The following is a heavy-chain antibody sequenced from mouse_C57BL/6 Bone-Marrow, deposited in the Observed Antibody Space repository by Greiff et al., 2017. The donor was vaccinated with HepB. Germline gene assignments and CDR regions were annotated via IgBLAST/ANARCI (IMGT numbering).Heavy chain of an antibody. V-gene: IGHV5-6*01. D-gene: IGHD2-4*01. Sequence: VQLKESGGDLVKPGGSLKLSCAASGFTFSSYGMSWVRQTPDKRLEWVATISSGGSYTYYPDSVKGRFTISRDNAKNTLYLQMSSLKSEDTAMYYCARPYEYAWFAYWGQGTLVTVSA. CDR2: ISSGGSYT. CDR1: GFTFSSYG. CDR3: ARPYEYAWFAY. J-gene: IGHJ3*01.